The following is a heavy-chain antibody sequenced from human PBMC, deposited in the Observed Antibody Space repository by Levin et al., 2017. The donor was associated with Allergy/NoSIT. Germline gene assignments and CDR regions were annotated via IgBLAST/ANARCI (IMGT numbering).Heavy chain of an antibody. CDR2: FNPNGGST. Sequence: GESLKISCKASGYTFTSYYMHWVRQAPGQGLEWMGIFNPNGGSTTYAQKFLGRVTMTRDTSTSTVYMELSSLRSEDTAVYYCASLAAAGNSDYFDNWGQGSLVTVSS. J-gene: IGHJ4*02. CDR1: GYTFTSYY. V-gene: IGHV1-46*01. CDR3: ASLAAAGNSDYFDN. D-gene: IGHD6-13*01.